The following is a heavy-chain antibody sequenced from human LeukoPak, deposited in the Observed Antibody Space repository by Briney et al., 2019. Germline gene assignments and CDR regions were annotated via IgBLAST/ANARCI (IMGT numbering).Heavy chain of an antibody. CDR2: IYYSGST. D-gene: IGHD5-24*01. J-gene: IGHJ4*02. CDR1: GGSISSSSYY. Sequence: KPSETLSLTCTVSGGSISSSSYYWGWIRQPPGKGLEWIGSIYYSGSTYYNPSLKSRVTISVDTSKNQFSLKLSSVTAADTAVYYCARVDDGYKSSPHFDYWGQGTLVTVSS. CDR3: ARVDDGYKSSPHFDY. V-gene: IGHV4-39*01.